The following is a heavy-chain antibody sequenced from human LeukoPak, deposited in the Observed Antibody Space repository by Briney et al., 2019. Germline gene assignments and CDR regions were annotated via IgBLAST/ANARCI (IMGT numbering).Heavy chain of an antibody. D-gene: IGHD3-10*01. J-gene: IGHJ4*02. CDR1: GGSISRYY. CDR2: IYYSGST. Sequence: SETLSLTCTVSGGSISRYYWSWIRQPPGKGLEWIGYIYYSGSTNYNHSLKSRVTISVDTSKNQFSLKLRYVTAADTAVYYCARTLEGLWIVDYWGQGTLGTVSS. V-gene: IGHV4-59*01. CDR3: ARTLEGLWIVDY.